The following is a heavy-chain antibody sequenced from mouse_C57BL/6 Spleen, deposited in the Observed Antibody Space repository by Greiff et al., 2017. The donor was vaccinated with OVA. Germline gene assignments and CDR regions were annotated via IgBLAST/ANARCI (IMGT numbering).Heavy chain of an antibody. Sequence: LVESGAELVRPGASVKLSCKASGYTFTDYYINWVKQRPGQGLEWIARIYPGSGTTYYNEKFKGKATLTAEKSSSTAYMQLSSLTSEDSAVYFVARHYLHWYVDVWGTGTTVTVSS. CDR3: ARHYLHWYVDV. J-gene: IGHJ1*03. V-gene: IGHV1-76*01. CDR1: GYTFTDYY. CDR2: IYPGSGTT. D-gene: IGHD1-2*01.